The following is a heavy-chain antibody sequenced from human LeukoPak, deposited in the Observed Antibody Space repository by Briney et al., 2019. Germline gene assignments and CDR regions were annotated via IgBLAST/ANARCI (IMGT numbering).Heavy chain of an antibody. CDR2: MFYSGST. Sequence: SETLSLTCTVSGGSMSDSSTYYWGWVRQPPGKGLEWIGGMFYSGSTHYNPSLKSRVTISVDTSKNRFSLKLSSMTAADTALYYCARSRGYSYAHDFWGQGTLVTVSS. CDR3: ARSRGYSYAHDF. CDR1: GGSMSDSSTYY. J-gene: IGHJ4*02. V-gene: IGHV4-39*01. D-gene: IGHD5-18*01.